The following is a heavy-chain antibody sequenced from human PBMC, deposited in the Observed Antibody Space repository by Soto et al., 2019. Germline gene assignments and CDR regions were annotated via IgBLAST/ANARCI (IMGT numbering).Heavy chain of an antibody. D-gene: IGHD3-3*01. CDR2: IYYSGST. J-gene: IGHJ5*02. V-gene: IGHV4-30-4*01. CDR1: GGSISSGDYY. CDR3: ARVVYGNSKRFLARWFDP. Sequence: SETLSLTCTVSGGSISSGDYYWSWIRQPPGKDLEWIGYIYYSGSTYYNPSLKSRITISVDTSKNQFSLKLNSVTAADTAVYYCARVVYGNSKRFLARWFDPWGQGTLVT.